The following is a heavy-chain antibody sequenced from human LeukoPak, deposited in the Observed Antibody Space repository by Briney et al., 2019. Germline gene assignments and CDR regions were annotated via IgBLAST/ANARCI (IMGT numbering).Heavy chain of an antibody. J-gene: IGHJ4*02. V-gene: IGHV3-11*01. D-gene: IGHD1-7*01. CDR1: SFTFSDYY. CDR3: ARAGRNYWYYFDY. CDR2: ISSSGSTI. Sequence: PGGSLRLSCAASSFTFSDYYMSWIRQAPGKGLEWVSYISSSGSTIYYADSVKGRFTISRDNAKNSLYLQMNSLRAGDTAVYYCARAGRNYWYYFDYWGQGTLVTVSS.